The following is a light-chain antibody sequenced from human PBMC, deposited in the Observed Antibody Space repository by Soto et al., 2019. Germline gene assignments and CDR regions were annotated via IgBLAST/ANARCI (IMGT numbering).Light chain of an antibody. CDR2: GAS. CDR1: QSVSSTF. Sequence: EIVLTQSPGTLSLSPGERATLSCRASQSVSSTFLAWFQQKPGQAPRLLMYGASTRAAGIPDRFSGSGSGTDFTLTISRLEPEDFAVYYCQLYETSRWTFGQGTKVEIK. J-gene: IGKJ1*01. V-gene: IGKV3-20*01. CDR3: QLYETSRWT.